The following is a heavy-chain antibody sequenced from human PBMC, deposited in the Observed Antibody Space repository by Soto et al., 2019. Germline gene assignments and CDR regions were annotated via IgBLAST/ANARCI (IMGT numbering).Heavy chain of an antibody. CDR1: GFTVSSKY. CDR3: ERERGTTGDNWFVS. CDR2: IHSGGIT. V-gene: IGHV3-66*01. J-gene: IGHJ5*01. D-gene: IGHD1-1*01. Sequence: HPGGSLRLSCAASGFTVSSKYMSWVRQAPGKGLEWVSVIHSGGITYYADFVKGRFTLSRDNSKNTLYFQMNNLRAEDTAVYYCERERGTTGDNWFVSWGQGTLVTVSS.